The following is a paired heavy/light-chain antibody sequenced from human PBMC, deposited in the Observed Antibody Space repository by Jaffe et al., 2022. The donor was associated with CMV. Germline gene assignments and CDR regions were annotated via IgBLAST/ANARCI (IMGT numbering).Light chain of an antibody. CDR2: DVS. V-gene: IGLV2-23*02. J-gene: IGLJ1*01. CDR1: SSDVGSNNL. CDR3: CSYTISNTLV. Sequence: QSALTQPASVSGSPGQSITISCTGTSSDVGSNNLVSWYQQHSGKAPKLMIYDVSKRPSGVSNRFSGSKSGNTASVTISGLQAEDEADYYCCSYTISNTLVFGTGTRVTVL.
Heavy chain of an antibody. CDR2: IHHNGNNENT. CDR3: ASHNRQWLIRGDFDY. CDR1: DGSISSSSYF. Sequence: QLQLQESGPGLVKPSETLSLTCTVSDGSISSSSYFWGWIRQPPGKGLEWIGNIHHNGNNENTYYNPSLKSRVTISVHTSKNQFSLRLNSVTAADTAVYYCASHNRQWLIRGDFDYWGQGTLVTVSS. V-gene: IGHV4-39*01. J-gene: IGHJ4*02. D-gene: IGHD6-19*01.